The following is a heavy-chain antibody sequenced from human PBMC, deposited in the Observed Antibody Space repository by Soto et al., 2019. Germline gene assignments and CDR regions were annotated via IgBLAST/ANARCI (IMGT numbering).Heavy chain of an antibody. CDR2: ISYDGSNK. Sequence: QVQLVESGGGVVQPGRSLRLSCAASGFTFSSYAMHWVRQAPGKGLEWVAVISYDGSNKYYADSVKCRFTISRDNSKNTLYLQMTSLRAEDTAVYYCAREIEDYGDYWYYFDYWGQGTLVTVSS. D-gene: IGHD4-17*01. CDR3: AREIEDYGDYWYYFDY. CDR1: GFTFSSYA. V-gene: IGHV3-30-3*01. J-gene: IGHJ4*02.